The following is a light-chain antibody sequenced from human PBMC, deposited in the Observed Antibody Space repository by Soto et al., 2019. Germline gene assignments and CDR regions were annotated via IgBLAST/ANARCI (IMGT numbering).Light chain of an antibody. CDR2: GAS. V-gene: IGKV3-15*01. Sequence: EIVLTQSPGTLSVSPGERATNSCRASQSVSSKLAWYQQKPGQAPRLLFYGASTGATGIPARFSGSGSETEFTLSISSLQSEDFAVYYCQQYNNWPGTFGQGTKVDIK. CDR1: QSVSSK. CDR3: QQYNNWPGT. J-gene: IGKJ1*01.